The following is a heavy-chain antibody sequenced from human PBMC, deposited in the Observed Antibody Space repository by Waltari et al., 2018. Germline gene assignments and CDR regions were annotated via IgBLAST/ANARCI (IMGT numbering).Heavy chain of an antibody. CDR3: ARSEKTTVVTPDY. CDR2: ISYDGSNK. D-gene: IGHD4-17*01. V-gene: IGHV3-30-3*01. J-gene: IGHJ4*02. CDR1: GFTFSSFA. Sequence: QVQLVESGGGVVQPGRSLRLSCAASGFTFSSFAMHWVRPAPGKGLEGVAVISYDGSNKYYADSVKGRVTISRDNAKNTLYLQMNSLRAEDTAVYYCARSEKTTVVTPDYWGQGTLVTVSS.